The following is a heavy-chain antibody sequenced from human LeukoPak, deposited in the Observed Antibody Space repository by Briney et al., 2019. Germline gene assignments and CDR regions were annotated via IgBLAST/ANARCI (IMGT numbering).Heavy chain of an antibody. CDR2: ISYDGSNK. Sequence: QPGGSLRLSCAASGFTFSSNGMHWVRQAPGKGLEWVAVISYDGSNKYYADSVKGRLTISRDNSKNTLYLQMNSLGAEDTAVYYCAKGQWEGLTDDAFDIWGQGTMVTVSS. CDR1: GFTFSSNG. V-gene: IGHV3-30*18. D-gene: IGHD1-26*01. CDR3: AKGQWEGLTDDAFDI. J-gene: IGHJ3*02.